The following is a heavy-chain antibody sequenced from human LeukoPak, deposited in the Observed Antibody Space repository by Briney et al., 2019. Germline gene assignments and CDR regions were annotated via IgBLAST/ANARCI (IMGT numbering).Heavy chain of an antibody. D-gene: IGHD3-22*01. Sequence: SETLSLTCTVSGGSISSYYWSWIRQPPGKGLEWIGYIYYSGSTNYNPSLKSRVTISVDTSKNQFSLKLSSVTAADTAVYYCARQSYPYYYDSSGYHYFDYWGQGTLVTVSS. J-gene: IGHJ4*02. V-gene: IGHV4-59*08. CDR2: IYYSGST. CDR3: ARQSYPYYYDSSGYHYFDY. CDR1: GGSISSYY.